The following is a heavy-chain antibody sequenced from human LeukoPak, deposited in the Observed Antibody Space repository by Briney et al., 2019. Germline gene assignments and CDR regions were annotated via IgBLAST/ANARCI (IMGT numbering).Heavy chain of an antibody. CDR3: ARGATYAYYQDY. Sequence: GSLRLSCADSGFTFSSHWMHWVRQAPGKGLVWVSRIKYDASSTSYADSVKGRFTISRDNVKNTLYLQMNSLRAEDTAVYYCARGATYAYYQDYWGQGTLVTVSS. V-gene: IGHV3-74*01. CDR2: IKYDASST. J-gene: IGHJ4*02. CDR1: GFTFSSHW. D-gene: IGHD1-26*01.